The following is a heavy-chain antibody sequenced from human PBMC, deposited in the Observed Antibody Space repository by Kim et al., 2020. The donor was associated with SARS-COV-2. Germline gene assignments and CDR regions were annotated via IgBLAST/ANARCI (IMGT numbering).Heavy chain of an antibody. V-gene: IGHV4-59*13. D-gene: IGHD3-22*01. CDR2: IFYSGSA. Sequence: SETLSLTCTVSGGSISSYYWSWIRQPPGKGLEWIGYIFYSGSANYNPTLKSRATISVDTSKNQLSLKLSSVTAADTAVYYCARVTYATSSLDYWGQGILVTVSS. CDR3: ARVTYATSSLDY. CDR1: GGSISSYY. J-gene: IGHJ4*02.